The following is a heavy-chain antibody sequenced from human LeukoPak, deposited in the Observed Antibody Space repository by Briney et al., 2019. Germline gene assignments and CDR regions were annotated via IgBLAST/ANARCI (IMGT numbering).Heavy chain of an antibody. CDR1: GYTFTSYD. J-gene: IGHJ5*02. V-gene: IGHV1-2*02. Sequence: ASVKVSCKASGYTFTSYDINWVRQAPGQGLEWMGWINPNSGGTNYAQKFQGRVTMTRDTSISTAYMELSRLRSDDTAVYYCARGRALWFGVNWFDPWGQGTLVTVSS. CDR2: INPNSGGT. D-gene: IGHD3-10*01. CDR3: ARGRALWFGVNWFDP.